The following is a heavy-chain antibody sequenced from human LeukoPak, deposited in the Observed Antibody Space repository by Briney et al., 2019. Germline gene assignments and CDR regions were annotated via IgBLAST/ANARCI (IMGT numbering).Heavy chain of an antibody. CDR3: ATGSRVGRQWLVLDY. CDR2: INPSGGST. D-gene: IGHD6-19*01. V-gene: IGHV1-46*01. CDR1: GYTFTGYY. J-gene: IGHJ4*02. Sequence: GGSVKVSCKASGYTFTGYYMHWVRQAPGQGLEWMGIINPSGGSTSYAQKFQGRVTMTRDTSTSTVYMELSSLRSEDTAVYYCATGSRVGRQWLVLDYWGQGTLITVSS.